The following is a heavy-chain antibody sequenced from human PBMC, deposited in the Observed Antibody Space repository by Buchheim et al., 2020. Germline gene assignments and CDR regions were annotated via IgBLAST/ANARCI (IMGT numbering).Heavy chain of an antibody. CDR1: GFTFSSYA. J-gene: IGHJ4*02. Sequence: EVQLLESGGGLVQPGGSLRLSCAASGFTFSSYAMSWVRQAPGKGLEWVAGISNNGGNTYYAGSVKGRFTISSDNSENTLYLQMNSLRAEDTALYHCAKGSNWGLRYYLDYWGQGSL. V-gene: IGHV3-23*01. D-gene: IGHD7-27*01. CDR2: ISNNGGNT. CDR3: AKGSNWGLRYYLDY.